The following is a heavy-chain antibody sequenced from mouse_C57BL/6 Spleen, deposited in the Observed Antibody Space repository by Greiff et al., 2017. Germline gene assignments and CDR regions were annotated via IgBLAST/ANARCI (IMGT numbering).Heavy chain of an antibody. CDR3: ARTLEDY. CDR2: IDPSDSYT. V-gene: IGHV1-50*01. CDR1: GYTFTSYW. J-gene: IGHJ2*01. Sequence: QVQLQQSGAELVKPGASVKLSCKASGYTFTSYWMQWVKQRPGQGLEWIGEIDPSDSYTNYNQKFKGKATLTVDTSSSTAYMQLSSLTSEDSAVYYCARTLEDYWGQGTTLTVSS.